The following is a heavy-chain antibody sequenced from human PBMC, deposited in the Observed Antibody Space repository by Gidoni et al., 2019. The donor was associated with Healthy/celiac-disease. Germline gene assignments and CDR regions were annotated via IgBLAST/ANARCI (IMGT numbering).Heavy chain of an antibody. J-gene: IGHJ4*02. CDR2: VSSSSSTI. Sequence: GKGLEWVSYVSSSSSTIYYADSAKGRFTISRDNAKNSLYLQMNSLRDEDTAVYYCAREGVRYFDYWGQGTLVTVSS. CDR3: AREGVRYFDY. D-gene: IGHD3-10*01. V-gene: IGHV3-48*02.